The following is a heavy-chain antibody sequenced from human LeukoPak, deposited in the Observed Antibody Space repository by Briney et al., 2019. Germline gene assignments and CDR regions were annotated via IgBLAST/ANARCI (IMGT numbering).Heavy chain of an antibody. CDR1: GGAFSSYA. Sequence: SVKVSCKASGGAFSSYAISWVRQAPGQGLEWMGGIIPIFGTANYAQKLRGRVTITTDEPTSTAYMELSSLRSEDTAVYYCGARVFSSWNRFDYWGQGTLVTVSS. CDR3: GARVFSSWNRFDY. D-gene: IGHD1-1*01. V-gene: IGHV1-69*05. CDR2: IIPIFGTA. J-gene: IGHJ4*02.